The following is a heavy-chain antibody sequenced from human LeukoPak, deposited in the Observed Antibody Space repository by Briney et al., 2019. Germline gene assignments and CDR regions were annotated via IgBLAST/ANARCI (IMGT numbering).Heavy chain of an antibody. Sequence: ASVKVSCKASGYTFTSYGISWVRQAPGQWLEWMGWISAYNGNTNYAQKLQGRVTMTTDTSTSTAYMELRRLRSDETAVYYCARDGLRGYYGSGSNWFDPWVQRAKVSVSP. CDR3: ARDGLRGYYGSGSNWFDP. V-gene: IGHV1-18*01. CDR1: GYTFTSYG. D-gene: IGHD3-10*01. CDR2: ISAYNGNT. J-gene: IGHJ5*02.